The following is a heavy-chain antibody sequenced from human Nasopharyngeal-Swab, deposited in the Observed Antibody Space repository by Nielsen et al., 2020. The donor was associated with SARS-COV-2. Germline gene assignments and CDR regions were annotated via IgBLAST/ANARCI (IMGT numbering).Heavy chain of an antibody. CDR2: INPNSGGT. J-gene: IGHJ4*02. V-gene: IGHV1-2*06. Sequence: WVRQAPGQGLEWMGRINPNSGGTNYAQKFQGRVTMTRDTSISTAYMELSRLRSDDTAVHYCARNDSSGYGYWGQGTLVTVSS. CDR3: ARNDSSGYGY. D-gene: IGHD3-22*01.